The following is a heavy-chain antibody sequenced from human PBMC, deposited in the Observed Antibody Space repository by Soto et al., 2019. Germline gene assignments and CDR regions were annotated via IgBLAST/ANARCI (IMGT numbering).Heavy chain of an antibody. CDR1: GFNFSGSA. CDR3: AKDAVSGNGEWDYFDH. J-gene: IGHJ4*02. Sequence: LRLSCSAFGFNFSGSAMIWVRQAPGKGLQWVSAIGGSGASAFYADSVQGRFTISRDNSRGTMYLQMSSLRVDDTAVYYCAKDAVSGNGEWDYFDHWARELWSPSPQ. CDR2: IGGSGASA. D-gene: IGHD3-10*01. V-gene: IGHV3-23*01.